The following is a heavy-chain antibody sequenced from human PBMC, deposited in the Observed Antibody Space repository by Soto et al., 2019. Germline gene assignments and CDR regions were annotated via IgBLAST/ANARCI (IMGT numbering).Heavy chain of an antibody. J-gene: IGHJ2*01. CDR2: IYYSGST. D-gene: IGHD6-6*01. V-gene: IGHV4-30-4*01. Sequence: SETLSLTCTVSGGSISSGDYYWSWIRQPPGQGLEWIGYIYYSGSTYYNPSLKSRVTISVDTSKNQFSLKLSSVTAADTAVYYCARDRTGVQQLVVYWYFDLWGRGTLITSPQ. CDR1: GGSISSGDYY. CDR3: ARDRTGVQQLVVYWYFDL.